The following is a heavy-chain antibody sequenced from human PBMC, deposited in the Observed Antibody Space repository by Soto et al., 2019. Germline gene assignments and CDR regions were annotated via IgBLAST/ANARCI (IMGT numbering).Heavy chain of an antibody. D-gene: IGHD2-8*01. Sequence: PSETLSLTCTVSGGSISSGDYYWSWIRQPPGKGLEWIGYIYYSGSTYYNPSLKSRVTISVDTSKNQFSLKLSSVTAADTAVYYCARVVLMVYARFDYWGQGTLVTVSS. J-gene: IGHJ4*02. V-gene: IGHV4-30-4*01. CDR1: GGSISSGDYY. CDR2: IYYSGST. CDR3: ARVVLMVYARFDY.